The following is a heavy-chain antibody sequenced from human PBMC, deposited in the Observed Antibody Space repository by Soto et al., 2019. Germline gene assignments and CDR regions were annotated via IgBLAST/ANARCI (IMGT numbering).Heavy chain of an antibody. J-gene: IGHJ4*02. Sequence: GGSLRLSCAASGFTFSTCAMSWVRQAPGKGLEWVSGISGSGGSPFYADSVKGRFTISRDNSKNTLYLHMNSLRAEDTAVYYCAKPPPGYSRSWYYFAYWGQGTLVTVSS. CDR3: AKPPPGYSRSWYYFAY. D-gene: IGHD6-13*01. V-gene: IGHV3-23*01. CDR1: GFTFSTCA. CDR2: ISGSGGSP.